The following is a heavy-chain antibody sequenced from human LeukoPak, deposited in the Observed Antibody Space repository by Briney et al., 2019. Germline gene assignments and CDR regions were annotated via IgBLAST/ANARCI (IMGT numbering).Heavy chain of an antibody. CDR1: GFTFSDYY. CDR3: ARDSDYAFAY. Sequence: GGSLRLSCAASGFTFSDYYMSWIRQAPGKGLEWVSYISRSGSTIYYADSVKGRFTISGDNAKNSLYLQMNSLRAEATAVSYCARDSDYAFAYWGQGTLVTVSS. J-gene: IGHJ4*02. V-gene: IGHV3-11*01. CDR2: ISRSGSTI. D-gene: IGHD4-17*01.